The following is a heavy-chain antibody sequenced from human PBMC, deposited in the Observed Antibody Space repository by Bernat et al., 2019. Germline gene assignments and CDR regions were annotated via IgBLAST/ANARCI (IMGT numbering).Heavy chain of an antibody. J-gene: IGHJ4*02. D-gene: IGHD2-15*01. CDR2: TRNKANSYTT. V-gene: IGHV3-72*01. Sequence: EVQLVESGEGLVQPGGSLRLSCAASGFTFSDHYMDWVRQAPGKGLEWVGRTRNKANSYTTEYAASVKGRFTISRDDSKNSLYLQMNSLKTEDTAVYYCASEVVVAATRADYWGQGTLVTVSS. CDR3: ASEVVVAATRADY. CDR1: GFTFSDHY.